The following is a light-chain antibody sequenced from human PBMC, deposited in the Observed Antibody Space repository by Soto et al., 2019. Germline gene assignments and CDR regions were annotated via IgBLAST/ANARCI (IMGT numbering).Light chain of an antibody. CDR2: DAF. CDR3: KQRSQWPLT. J-gene: IGKJ4*01. V-gene: IGKV3-11*01. Sequence: EIVLTQSPATLSLSPGERATLSCRASQSIGTSLDWYQQKPGQVPRLLIFDAFDRATGMPARFSDSGSGTDFTLTISNLEPDDFAVYYCKQRSQWPLTFGGGTKVEIK. CDR1: QSIGTS.